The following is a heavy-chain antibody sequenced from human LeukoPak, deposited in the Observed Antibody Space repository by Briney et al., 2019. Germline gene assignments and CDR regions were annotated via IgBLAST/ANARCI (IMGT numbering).Heavy chain of an antibody. CDR3: ARNPYSGYDLGVFDC. Sequence: SETLSLTCAVYGGSFSGYYWSWIRQPPGKGLEWIGEINHSGSTNYNPSLKSRVTISVDTSKNQFSLKLSSVTAADTAVYYCARNPYSGYDLGVFDCWGQGTLVTVSS. J-gene: IGHJ4*02. CDR1: GGSFSGYY. V-gene: IGHV4-34*01. D-gene: IGHD5-12*01. CDR2: INHSGST.